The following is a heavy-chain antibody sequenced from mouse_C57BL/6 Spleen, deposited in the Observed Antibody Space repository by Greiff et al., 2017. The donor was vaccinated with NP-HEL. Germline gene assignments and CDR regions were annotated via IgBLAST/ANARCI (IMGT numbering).Heavy chain of an antibody. D-gene: IGHD1-1*01. CDR3: AREYYYGSRWYFDV. CDR1: GYTFTDYN. Sequence: EVKLQESGPELVKPGASVKIPCKASGYTFTDYNMDWVKQSHGKSLEWIGDINPNNGGTIYNQKFKGKATLTVDKSSSTAYMELRSLTSEDTAVYYCAREYYYGSRWYFDVWGTGTTVTVSS. J-gene: IGHJ1*03. CDR2: INPNNGGT. V-gene: IGHV1-18*01.